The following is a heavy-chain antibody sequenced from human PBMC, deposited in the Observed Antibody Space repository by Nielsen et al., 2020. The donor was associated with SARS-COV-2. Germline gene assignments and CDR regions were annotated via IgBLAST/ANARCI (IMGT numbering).Heavy chain of an antibody. J-gene: IGHJ4*02. CDR1: GYTFTNYA. D-gene: IGHD2-21*02. V-gene: IGHV7-4-1*02. CDR3: AREQSFCGVDCYSYFDF. CDR2: ISTDSGNP. Sequence: ASVKVSCKASGYTFTNYAMNWVRQAPGQGLEWVGWISTDSGNPTYAQGFTGRFVFSLDTSVTTTYLQISNLKAEDTAVYYCAREQSFCGVDCYSYFDFWGQGALVTVSS.